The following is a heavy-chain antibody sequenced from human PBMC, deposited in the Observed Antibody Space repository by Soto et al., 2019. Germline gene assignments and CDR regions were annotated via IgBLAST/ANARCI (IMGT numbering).Heavy chain of an antibody. Sequence: GGSLRLSCAASGFTFSSYWMSWVRQAPGQGLELVSNIKQDGSEKYYVDSVKSRFTISRDNAKNTLYMQMNSLRAADTAAYDCERYYSRSSRQQLGKDAFDIWGQGTMVTVSS. CDR1: GFTFSSYW. J-gene: IGHJ3*02. CDR3: ERYYSRSSRQQLGKDAFDI. D-gene: IGHD6-13*01. V-gene: IGHV3-7*02. CDR2: IKQDGSEK.